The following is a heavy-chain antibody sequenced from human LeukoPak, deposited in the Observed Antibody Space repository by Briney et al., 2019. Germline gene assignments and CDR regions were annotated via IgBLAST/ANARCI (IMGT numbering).Heavy chain of an antibody. CDR2: IYTSGST. V-gene: IGHV4-61*02. Sequence: PSQTLSLTCTVSGGSISSGSYYWSWIRQPAGKGLEWIGRIYTSGSTNYNPSLKSRVTISVDTSKNQFSLKLSSVTAADTAVYYCARGSGPVYYYYMDVWGKGTTVTVSS. CDR1: GGSISSGSYY. CDR3: ARGSGPVYYYYMDV. J-gene: IGHJ6*03. D-gene: IGHD3-3*01.